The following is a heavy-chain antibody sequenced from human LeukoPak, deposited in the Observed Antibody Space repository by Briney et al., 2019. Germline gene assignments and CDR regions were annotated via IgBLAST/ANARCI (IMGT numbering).Heavy chain of an antibody. D-gene: IGHD1-20*01. CDR2: ISSSSSYI. CDR3: ARRGITGTTRGWFDP. J-gene: IGHJ5*02. CDR1: GFTFSSYS. Sequence: GGSLRRSCAASGFTFSSYSMNWVRQAPGKGLEWVSSISSSSSYIYYADSVKGRFTISRDNAKNSLYLQMNSLRAEDTAVYYCARRGITGTTRGWFDPWGQGTLVTVSS. V-gene: IGHV3-21*01.